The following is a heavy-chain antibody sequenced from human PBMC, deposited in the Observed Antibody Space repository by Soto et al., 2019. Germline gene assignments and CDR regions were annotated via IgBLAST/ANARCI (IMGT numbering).Heavy chain of an antibody. CDR1: GFTFSSYW. Sequence: GGSLRLSCAAFGFTFSSYWMSWVRQAPGKGLEWVANIKQDGSEKYYVDSVKGRFTISRDNAKNSLYLQMNSLRAEDTAVYYCARRLISSWYDYYYYYGMDVWGQGTTVTVSS. V-gene: IGHV3-7*05. CDR3: ARRLISSWYDYYYYYGMDV. D-gene: IGHD6-13*01. J-gene: IGHJ6*02. CDR2: IKQDGSEK.